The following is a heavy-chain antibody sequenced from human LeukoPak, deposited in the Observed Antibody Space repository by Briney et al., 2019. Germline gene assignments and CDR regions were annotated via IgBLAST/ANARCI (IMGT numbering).Heavy chain of an antibody. CDR3: ARVGQGSFDI. Sequence: SETLSLTCAVYGGSFSGYYWSWIRQPPGKGLEWIGYIYYSGNTNYNPSLKSRVTISIDTSNNQFSLKLSSVTAADTAVYYCARVGQGSFDIWGQGTMVTVSS. J-gene: IGHJ3*02. CDR1: GGSFSGYY. CDR2: IYYSGNT. V-gene: IGHV4-59*01. D-gene: IGHD1-26*01.